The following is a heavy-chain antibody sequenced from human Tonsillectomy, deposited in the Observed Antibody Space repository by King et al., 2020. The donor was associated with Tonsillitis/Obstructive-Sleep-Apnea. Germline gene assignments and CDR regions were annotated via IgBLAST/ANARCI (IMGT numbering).Heavy chain of an antibody. CDR1: GGSISIMTYY. D-gene: IGHD1-1*01. Sequence: QLQESGPGLVKPSETLSLTCTVSGGSISIMTYYWGWIRQPPGKGLELIGTIYYSGSTYYNPSLKTLDTISVDTSNNQFSLKLSSVTAADTAVYYCARRVQLERRGDAFNIWGQGTMVTVSS. V-gene: IGHV4-39*01. CDR2: IYYSGST. J-gene: IGHJ3*02. CDR3: ARRVQLERRGDAFNI.